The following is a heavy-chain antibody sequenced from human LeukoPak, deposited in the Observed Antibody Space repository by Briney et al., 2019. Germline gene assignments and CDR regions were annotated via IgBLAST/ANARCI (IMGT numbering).Heavy chain of an antibody. CDR1: GFTFSNYA. Sequence: GGSLRLSCAASGFTFSNYAMHWVRQAPGKGLEWVAIISYDGSKKYYADSVKGRFTISRDNSKNTLYLQMNSLRAEDTAVYYCARVAVGGTFQLDYWGQGTLVTVSS. J-gene: IGHJ4*02. CDR2: ISYDGSKK. CDR3: ARVAVGGTFQLDY. D-gene: IGHD6-19*01. V-gene: IGHV3-30*04.